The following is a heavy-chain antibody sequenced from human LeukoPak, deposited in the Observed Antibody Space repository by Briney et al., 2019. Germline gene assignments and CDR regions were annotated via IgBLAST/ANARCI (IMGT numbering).Heavy chain of an antibody. CDR3: ARGRGYCSSTSCYIDYYYYMDV. J-gene: IGHJ6*03. CDR1: GYTFASYD. Sequence: ASVKVCWKASGYTFASYDINWVRQATGQGLEWMGWMNPNSGNTGYAQKFQGRVTMTRNTSISTAYMELSSLRSEDTAVYYCARGRGYCSSTSCYIDYYYYMDVWGKGTTVTVSS. V-gene: IGHV1-8*01. CDR2: MNPNSGNT. D-gene: IGHD2-2*02.